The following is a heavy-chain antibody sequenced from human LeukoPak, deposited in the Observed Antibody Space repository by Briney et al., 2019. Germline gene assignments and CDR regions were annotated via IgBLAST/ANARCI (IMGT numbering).Heavy chain of an antibody. CDR1: GYTFTGYY. J-gene: IGHJ3*02. CDR2: INPNSGGT. V-gene: IGHV1-2*04. Sequence: ASVKVSCKASGYTFTGYYMHWVRQAPGQGLEWMGWINPNSGGTNYTQKFQGWVTMTRDTSISTAYMELSRLRSDDTAVYYCARGVRYSSGWYLNDAFDIWGQGTMVTVSS. CDR3: ARGVRYSSGWYLNDAFDI. D-gene: IGHD6-19*01.